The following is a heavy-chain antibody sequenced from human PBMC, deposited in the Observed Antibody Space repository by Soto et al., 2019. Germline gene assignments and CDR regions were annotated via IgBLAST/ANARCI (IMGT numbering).Heavy chain of an antibody. CDR2: IYYSGNT. CDR3: ARDRLMATAGTARHYFGLDV. V-gene: IGHV4-59*12. J-gene: IGHJ6*02. CDR1: GGSISSYY. D-gene: IGHD5-18*01. Sequence: SETLSLTCTVSGGSISSYYWSWIRQPPGKGLEWIGNIYYSGNTYYNPSLKSRLTISVDTSKNQFSLNLSSVTAADTAVYYCARDRLMATAGTARHYFGLDVWGQGTTVTVSS.